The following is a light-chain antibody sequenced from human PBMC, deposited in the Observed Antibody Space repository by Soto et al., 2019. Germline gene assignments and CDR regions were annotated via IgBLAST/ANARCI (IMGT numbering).Light chain of an antibody. CDR3: PQVYTYPLT. V-gene: IGKV1-9*01. J-gene: IGKJ4*01. CDR1: QGINSH. CDR2: AAS. Sequence: DIQLTQSPSFLSASVGDRVTITCRASQGINSHLAWYQQKPGKAPKLLIYAASTLQSGVPSSFSGSGSGTDFTLTLRSLPPEDFVTYYCPQVYTYPLTFGGGTKVEIK.